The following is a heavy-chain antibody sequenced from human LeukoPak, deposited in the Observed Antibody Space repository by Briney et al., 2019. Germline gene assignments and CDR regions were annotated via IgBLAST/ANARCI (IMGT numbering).Heavy chain of an antibody. J-gene: IGHJ6*04. CDR1: GFTFSTYW. V-gene: IGHV3-7*01. D-gene: IGHD3-10*02. CDR2: IKQDASEK. Sequence: GGSLRLSCAASGFTFSTYWMSWVRQAPGKGLEWVANIKQDASEKYSVDSVKGRFTISRDNARNSVYLQMNSLRAEDTAVYYCAELGITMIGGVWGKGTTVTISS. CDR3: AELGITMIGGV.